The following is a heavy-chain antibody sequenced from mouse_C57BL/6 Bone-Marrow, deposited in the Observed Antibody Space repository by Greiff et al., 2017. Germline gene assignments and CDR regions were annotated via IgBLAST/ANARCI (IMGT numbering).Heavy chain of an antibody. CDR3: AIADAMDY. CDR2: INPSTGGT. CDR1: GYSLTGSY. Sequence: VQLKESGPELVKPGASVKISCKASGYSLTGSYMNWVKQSPEKSLEWIGEINPSTGGTTYNQKFKAKATLTVDKSTSTAYMQRKSLTSEDSADYYCAIADAMDYWGQGTSVTVSS. J-gene: IGHJ4*01. V-gene: IGHV1-42*01.